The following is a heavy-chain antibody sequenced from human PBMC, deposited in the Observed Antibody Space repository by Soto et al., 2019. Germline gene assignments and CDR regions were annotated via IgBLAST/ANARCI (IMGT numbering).Heavy chain of an antibody. CDR2: INHGGST. CDR3: ARAYGEYEYYFPS. Sequence: QVQLQQWGAGLLKPSETLSLTCAVFGGSFSNYYWNWIRQPPVKGLEWIGEINHGGSTNYNPSLKSRVTISVDTSKNQFSLKLSSVTAADTAVYYCARAYGEYEYYFPSWGQGTLVTVSS. J-gene: IGHJ4*02. CDR1: GGSFSNYY. D-gene: IGHD4-17*01. V-gene: IGHV4-34*01.